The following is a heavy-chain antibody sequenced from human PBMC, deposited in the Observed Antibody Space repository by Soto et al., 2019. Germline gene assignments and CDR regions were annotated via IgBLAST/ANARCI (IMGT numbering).Heavy chain of an antibody. CDR1: GGSISSGGYS. CDR3: ATQTYYDNRSGSIKGYYFDY. CDR2: IYHSGST. J-gene: IGHJ4*02. D-gene: IGHD3-22*01. V-gene: IGHV4-30-2*01. Sequence: SETLSLTCAVSGGSISSGGYSWSWIRQPPGKGLEWIGYIYHSGSTYYNPSLKSRVTISVDRSKNQFSLKLSSVTAADTAVYYCATQTYYDNRSGSIKGYYFDYWGQRTLVTVSA.